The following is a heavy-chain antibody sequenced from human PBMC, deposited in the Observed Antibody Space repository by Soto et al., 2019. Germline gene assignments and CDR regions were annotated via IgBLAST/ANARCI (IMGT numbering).Heavy chain of an antibody. CDR2: INAGNGNT. J-gene: IGHJ4*02. CDR1: GYTFTGYA. V-gene: IGHV1-3*05. Sequence: QVQLVQSGAEEKKPGASVKVSCEASGYTFTGYAIHWVSQAPGQRLEWMGWINAGNGNTKYSQKFQGRVTITRDTSASTADMELSSLRSEDTAVYYFARSAIIPVGGLIGPFDYWCQGILVIASS. CDR3: ARSAIIPVGGLIGPFDY. D-gene: IGHD3-16*02.